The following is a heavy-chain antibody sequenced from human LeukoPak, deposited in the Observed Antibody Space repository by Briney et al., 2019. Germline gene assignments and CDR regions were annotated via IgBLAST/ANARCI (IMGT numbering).Heavy chain of an antibody. CDR2: ISSSSTYT. V-gene: IGHV3-21*01. J-gene: IGHJ4*02. Sequence: GGSLRLSCAASGFTFSSYNMNWVRQAPGKGLEWVSSISSSSTYTYYADSVKGRFTISRDNAKNSLYLQMNSLRAEDTAVYYCARAISMVRGVDYWSQGTLVAVSS. CDR1: GFTFSSYN. D-gene: IGHD3-10*01. CDR3: ARAISMVRGVDY.